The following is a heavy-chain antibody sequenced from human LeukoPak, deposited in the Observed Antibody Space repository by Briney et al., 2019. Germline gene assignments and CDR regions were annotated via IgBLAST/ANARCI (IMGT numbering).Heavy chain of an antibody. D-gene: IGHD3-10*01. CDR2: IYGSGTT. Sequence: SETLSLTCTVSGGSISSYWSWIRQPAGKGLEWIGRIYGSGTTTYNPSLKSRVSMSIDTSKNQFSLKLMSVTAADTAVYYCARDSGTTGEVKFDPWGQGTLVTVSS. J-gene: IGHJ5*02. V-gene: IGHV4-4*07. CDR3: ARDSGTTGEVKFDP. CDR1: GGSISSY.